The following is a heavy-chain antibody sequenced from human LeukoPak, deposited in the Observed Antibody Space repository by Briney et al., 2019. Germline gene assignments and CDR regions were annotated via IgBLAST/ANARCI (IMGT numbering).Heavy chain of an antibody. CDR1: GFTFSSYT. Sequence: GGSLRLSCAASGFTFSSYTMHWVRQAPGKGLEWVAVISFDGSNKYYADSVKGRFTISRDNSKNTLYLQMNSLRAEDTAVYYCAREWMYSYGPYYFDYWGQGTLVTVSS. D-gene: IGHD5-18*01. J-gene: IGHJ4*02. V-gene: IGHV3-30-3*01. CDR3: AREWMYSYGPYYFDY. CDR2: ISFDGSNK.